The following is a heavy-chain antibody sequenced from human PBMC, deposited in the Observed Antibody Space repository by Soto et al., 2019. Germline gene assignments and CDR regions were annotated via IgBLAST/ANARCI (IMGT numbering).Heavy chain of an antibody. V-gene: IGHV4-34*01. CDR3: ARGMTTKVVQTDAPDKDYFDS. CDR2: INHGGSS. D-gene: IGHD4-17*01. Sequence: SETLSLTCAVYGGSFTGYYWTWIRQSPGKGLEWIGEINHGGSSKYNPSLKSRFTISVDTSKNQFSLRLSSVTAADTAVYFCARGMTTKVVQTDAPDKDYFDSWGQGTLVT. J-gene: IGHJ4*02. CDR1: GGSFTGYY.